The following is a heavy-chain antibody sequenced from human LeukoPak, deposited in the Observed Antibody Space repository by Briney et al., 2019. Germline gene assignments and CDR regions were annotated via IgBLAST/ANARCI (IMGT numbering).Heavy chain of an antibody. V-gene: IGHV4-59*01. CDR3: ARVPYTSGWYYFDY. Sequence: PSETLSLTXSVSGASIRRYYWSWIRQPPGKGLEWIAYIYYSGSTDYNPSLKSRVTISVDTSKNQFSLKLSSVTAADTAVYYCARVPYTSGWYYFDYWGQGTLVTVSS. D-gene: IGHD6-19*01. J-gene: IGHJ4*02. CDR1: GASIRRYY. CDR2: IYYSGST.